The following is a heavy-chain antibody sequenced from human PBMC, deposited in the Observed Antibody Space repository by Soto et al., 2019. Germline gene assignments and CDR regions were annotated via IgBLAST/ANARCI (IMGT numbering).Heavy chain of an antibody. J-gene: IGHJ6*02. CDR2: IIPILNIA. D-gene: IGHD3-10*01. CDR1: GGTVSSYT. Sequence: QVQLVQSGAEVKKPGSSVKVSCKASGGTVSSYTITWVRQAPGQGLEWMGRIIPILNIANYAQKFQGRVTITADKSTSTAHLELSSLRSEDTAVYYCARFRGSYGLDVWGQGTTVTVSS. V-gene: IGHV1-69*02. CDR3: ARFRGSYGLDV.